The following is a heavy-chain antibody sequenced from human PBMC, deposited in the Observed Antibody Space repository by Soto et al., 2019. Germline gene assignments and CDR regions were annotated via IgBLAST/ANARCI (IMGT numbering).Heavy chain of an antibody. J-gene: IGHJ6*02. D-gene: IGHD2-15*01. CDR1: AGTFSSYA. CDR2: IIPIFGTA. Sequence: QVQLVQSGAEVKKPGSSVKVSCKAPAGTFSSYAISWVRQAPGQGLEGWGGIIPIFGTAKYAQKFQGRVTITADESTSTGYMELSSLRSEDTAVYYCARSQGGSSSLDIYYYYYYGMDVWGQGTTVTVSS. V-gene: IGHV1-69*01. CDR3: ARSQGGSSSLDIYYYYYYGMDV.